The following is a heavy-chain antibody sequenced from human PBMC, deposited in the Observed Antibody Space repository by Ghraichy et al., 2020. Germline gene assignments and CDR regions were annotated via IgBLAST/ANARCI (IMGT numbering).Heavy chain of an antibody. V-gene: IGHV4-59*01. CDR2: IYHSGST. CDR1: GGSISGYY. Sequence: SETLSLTCTVSGGSISGYYWSWIRQPPGKGLEWIGYIYHSGSTDYNPSLKSRVTISVDTSKNQCSLKLSSVTAADTAVYYCARGSGCYYYWGQGTLVTVSS. J-gene: IGHJ4*02. D-gene: IGHD6-19*01. CDR3: ARGSGCYYY.